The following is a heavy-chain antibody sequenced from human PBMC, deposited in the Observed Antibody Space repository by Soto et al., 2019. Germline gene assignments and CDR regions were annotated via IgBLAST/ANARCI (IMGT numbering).Heavy chain of an antibody. CDR2: ITEDGSGT. D-gene: IGHD2-8*01. CDR1: GFTFRSYP. J-gene: IGHJ4*02. Sequence: GGVLRLSCATSGFTFRSYPIHWFRQAPGKGPVWVSRITEDGSGTTYADSVKGRFTVTRDNAKNTMYLQMSGLGAEDTAVYHCVRGTNGWRGMDYWGQGTLVTVSS. V-gene: IGHV3-74*01. CDR3: VRGTNGWRGMDY.